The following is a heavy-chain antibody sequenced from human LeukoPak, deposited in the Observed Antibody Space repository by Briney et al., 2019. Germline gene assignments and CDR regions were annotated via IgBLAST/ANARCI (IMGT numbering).Heavy chain of an antibody. J-gene: IGHJ4*02. Sequence: PGGSLRLSCAASGFTFSSYGMSWVRQAPGKGLEWVSGISGSGGTTYYAGSVKGRFTISRDNSKNTLYLQMNSLRAEDTAVYYCTRGGVDYWGQGALVTVSS. CDR2: ISGSGGTT. V-gene: IGHV3-23*01. D-gene: IGHD3-16*01. CDR3: TRGGVDY. CDR1: GFTFSSYG.